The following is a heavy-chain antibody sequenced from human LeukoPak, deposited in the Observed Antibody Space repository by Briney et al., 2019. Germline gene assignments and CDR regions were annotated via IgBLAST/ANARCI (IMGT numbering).Heavy chain of an antibody. CDR3: AREGVGATYFDY. Sequence: PSETLSLTCAVYGGSFSGYYRSWIRQPPGGGLEWIGQINHSGSTNYNPSLKSRVTISVDTSKNQFSLKLTSVTAADTAVYYCAREGVGATYFDYWGQGTLVTVSS. D-gene: IGHD1-26*01. CDR2: INHSGST. CDR1: GGSFSGYY. V-gene: IGHV4-34*01. J-gene: IGHJ4*02.